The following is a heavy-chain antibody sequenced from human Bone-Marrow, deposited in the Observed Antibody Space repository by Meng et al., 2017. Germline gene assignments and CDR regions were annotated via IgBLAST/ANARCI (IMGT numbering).Heavy chain of an antibody. CDR2: IIPIFGTA. J-gene: IGHJ6*02. D-gene: IGHD6-13*01. V-gene: IGHV1-69*05. CDR3: ARGGYSSSWYLSRGYYYYGMDV. Sequence: SVKVSCKASGGTFSSYAISRLRQAPGQGLEWMGGIIPIFGTANYAQKFQGRVTITRNTSISTAYMELSSLRSEDTTVYYCARGGYSSSWYLSRGYYYYGMDVWGLGTTVTVS. CDR1: GGTFSSYA.